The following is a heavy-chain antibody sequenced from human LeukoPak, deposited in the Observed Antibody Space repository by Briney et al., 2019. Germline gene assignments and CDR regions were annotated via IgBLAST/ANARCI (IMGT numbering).Heavy chain of an antibody. Sequence: SETLSLTCVVSGLSISSGFYWGWIRQPPGKGPEWIASINRSENTYFNPSLKSRVTVSADTSKNQSSLRLSSVAAADTAVYYCARIRAAAITNAFEIWGQGTVVIVSS. V-gene: IGHV4-38-2*01. CDR1: GLSISSGFY. D-gene: IGHD3-10*01. CDR2: INRSENT. CDR3: ARIRAAAITNAFEI. J-gene: IGHJ3*02.